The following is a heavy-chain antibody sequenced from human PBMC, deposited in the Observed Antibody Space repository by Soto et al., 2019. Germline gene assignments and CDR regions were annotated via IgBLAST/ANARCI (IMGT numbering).Heavy chain of an antibody. J-gene: IGHJ4*02. CDR1: GFTFSDFG. Sequence: PGGSLRLSSAASGFTFSDFGMHWVRQSPGKGLEWVAVISFEGSNKYFAESVTGRFTISRDDSKNTVYLQMNSLRPEDTAVYFCARDLTDYIYEYKFGFWGQGTLVTVSS. CDR3: ARDLTDYIYEYKFGF. V-gene: IGHV3-30*03. CDR2: ISFEGSNK. D-gene: IGHD4-4*01.